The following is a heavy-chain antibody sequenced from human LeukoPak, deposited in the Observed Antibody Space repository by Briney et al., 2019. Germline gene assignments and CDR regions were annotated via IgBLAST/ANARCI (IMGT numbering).Heavy chain of an antibody. D-gene: IGHD3-10*01. CDR2: ISGSGGST. V-gene: IGHV3-23*01. CDR1: GFTFSSYS. Sequence: GGSLRLSCAASGFTFSSYSMSWVRQAPGKGLEWVSAISGSGGSTYYADSVKGRFTISRDNSKNTLYLQMNSLRAEDTAVYYCAKDSYGSGSYYSLYYYYYYMDVWGKGTTVTISS. CDR3: AKDSYGSGSYYSLYYYYYYMDV. J-gene: IGHJ6*03.